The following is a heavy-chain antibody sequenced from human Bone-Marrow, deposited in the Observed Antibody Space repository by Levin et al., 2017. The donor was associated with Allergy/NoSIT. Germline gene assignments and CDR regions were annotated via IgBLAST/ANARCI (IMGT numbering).Heavy chain of an antibody. CDR3: ARDLLAVAEDY. J-gene: IGHJ4*02. CDR2: ISSSSSYI. D-gene: IGHD6-19*01. Sequence: GESLKISCAASGFTFSSYSMNWVRQAPGKGLEWVSSISSSSSYIYYADSVKGRFTISRDNAKNSLYLQMNSLRAEDTAVYYCARDLLAVAEDYWGQGTLVTVSS. V-gene: IGHV3-21*01. CDR1: GFTFSSYS.